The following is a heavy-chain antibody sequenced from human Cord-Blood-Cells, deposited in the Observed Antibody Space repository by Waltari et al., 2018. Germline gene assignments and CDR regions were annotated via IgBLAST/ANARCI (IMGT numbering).Heavy chain of an antibody. CDR3: ADLWFGELLLDYYYYYYMDV. V-gene: IGHV3-30*03. J-gene: IGHJ6*03. CDR1: GFPFSSYG. Sequence: QVQLVESGGGVVQPGRSLRLSCAASGFPFSSYGLPWVRQASVQGLAWVAVISYDGSNKYYADSVKGRFTISRDNSKNTLYLQMNSLRAEYTAVYYCADLWFGELLLDYYYYYYMDVWGKGTTVTVSS. CDR2: ISYDGSNK. D-gene: IGHD3-10*01.